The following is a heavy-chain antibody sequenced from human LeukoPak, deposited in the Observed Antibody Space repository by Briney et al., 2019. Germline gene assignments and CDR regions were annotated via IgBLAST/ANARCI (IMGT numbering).Heavy chain of an antibody. CDR2: IIPIFGTA. D-gene: IGHD3-3*01. V-gene: IGHV1-69*05. CDR1: GGTFSSYA. Sequence: SVKVSCTASGGTFSSYAISWVRQAPGQGLEWMGGIIPIFGTANYAQKFQGRVTITRDTSASTAYMELSSLRSEDTAVYYCARDLRGFTIFGVVADAFDIWGQGTMVTVSS. CDR3: ARDLRGFTIFGVVADAFDI. J-gene: IGHJ3*02.